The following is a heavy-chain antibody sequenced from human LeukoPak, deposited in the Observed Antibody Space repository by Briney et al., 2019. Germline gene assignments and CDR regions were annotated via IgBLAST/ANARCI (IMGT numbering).Heavy chain of an antibody. CDR1: GGSISSSSYY. CDR2: IYYSGST. V-gene: IGHV4-39*01. J-gene: IGHJ4*02. CDR3: ARHSSGWIFDY. D-gene: IGHD6-19*01. Sequence: NPSETLSLTCTVSGGSISSSSYYRGWIRQPPGKGLEWIGSIYYSGSTYYNPSLKSRVTISVDTSKNQFSLKLSSVTAADTAVYYCARHSSGWIFDYWGQGTLVTVSS.